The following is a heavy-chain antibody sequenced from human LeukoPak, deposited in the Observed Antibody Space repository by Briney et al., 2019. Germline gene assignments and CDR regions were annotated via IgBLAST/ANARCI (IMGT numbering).Heavy chain of an antibody. J-gene: IGHJ5*02. Sequence: SETLSLTCAVYGGSFSRYSWSWVRQPPGKGLEWIGYIYYSGSTNYNPSLKSRVTISVDTSKNQFSLKLSSVTAADTAVYYCARDDNSGYYSGPWGQGTLVTVSS. CDR2: IYYSGST. CDR3: ARDDNSGYYSGP. D-gene: IGHD3-22*01. CDR1: GGSFSRYS. V-gene: IGHV4-59*01.